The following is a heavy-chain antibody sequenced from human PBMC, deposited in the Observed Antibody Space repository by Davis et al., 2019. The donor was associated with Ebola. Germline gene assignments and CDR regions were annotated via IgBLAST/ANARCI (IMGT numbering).Heavy chain of an antibody. D-gene: IGHD4-23*01. V-gene: IGHV5-10-1*01. CDR2: IDPSDSYT. CDR3: ASIYGGQTGWNDAFDI. J-gene: IGHJ3*02. Sequence: GESLKISCKGSGYSFTSYWINWVRQMPGKGLEWMGRIDPSDSYTNYSPSFQGHVTISADKSISTAYLQWSSLKASDTAMYYCASIYGGQTGWNDAFDIWGQGTMVTVSS. CDR1: GYSFTSYW.